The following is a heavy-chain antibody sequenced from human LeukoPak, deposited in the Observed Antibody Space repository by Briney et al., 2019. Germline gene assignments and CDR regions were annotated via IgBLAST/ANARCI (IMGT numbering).Heavy chain of an antibody. CDR2: ISSGGPTI. J-gene: IGHJ4*02. Sequence: PGGSLRLSCAASGFTFSLYEMNWVRQAPGKEPECISYISSGGPTIYYADSVKGRFTISRDNTKNSLYLQMTSLRVEDTAIYYCARATYNSGYKIDYWGQGSLVTVS. CDR1: GFTFSLYE. V-gene: IGHV3-48*03. CDR3: ARATYNSGYKIDY. D-gene: IGHD6-19*01.